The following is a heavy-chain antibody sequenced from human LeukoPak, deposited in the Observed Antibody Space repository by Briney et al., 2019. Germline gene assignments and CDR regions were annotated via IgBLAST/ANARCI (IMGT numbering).Heavy chain of an antibody. V-gene: IGHV3-23*01. Sequence: GGSLRLSCAASGFTFSNYGMSWVRQAPGKGLEWVSNISGRGNTAYYADFVKGRFTISRDNSKNTLYLQMNSLRVEDTAEYYCAKEDNGGPQIWGQGTLVTVSS. CDR3: AKEDNGGPQI. J-gene: IGHJ4*02. CDR2: ISGRGNTA. D-gene: IGHD4-23*01. CDR1: GFTFSNYG.